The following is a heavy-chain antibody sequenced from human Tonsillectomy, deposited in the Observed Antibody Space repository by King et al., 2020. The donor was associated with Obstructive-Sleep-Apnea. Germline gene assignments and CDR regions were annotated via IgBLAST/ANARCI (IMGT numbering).Heavy chain of an antibody. V-gene: IGHV4-59*01. D-gene: IGHD3-9*01. CDR1: GGSIRSYH. J-gene: IGHJ5*02. CDR2: IYYIVST. CDR3: ARVGVDYDILTGHNRHRDWFDP. Sequence: VQLQESGPGLVKPSETLSLTCTVSGGSIRSYHWSWIRQPPGKGLEWIGYIYYIVSTNYNPSLNSRVTISVDTSKNQFSLKLTSVTAADTAVYYCARVGVDYDILTGHNRHRDWFDPWGQGTLVTVSS.